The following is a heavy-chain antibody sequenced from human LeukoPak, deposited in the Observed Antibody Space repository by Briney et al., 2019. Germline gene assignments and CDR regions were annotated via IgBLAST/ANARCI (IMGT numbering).Heavy chain of an antibody. CDR1: GFTVTSNY. J-gene: IGHJ4*02. D-gene: IGHD3-16*01. CDR3: VKDWVH. CDR2: IYSGGNT. Sequence: GALRLSCAASGFTVTSNYMNWVRRTPGKGLQWVSGIYSGGNTIHADSVKGRFTISRDNSKNTLYLQMNSLRAEDTAMYYCVKDWVHWGQGTLVTVSS. V-gene: IGHV3-53*01.